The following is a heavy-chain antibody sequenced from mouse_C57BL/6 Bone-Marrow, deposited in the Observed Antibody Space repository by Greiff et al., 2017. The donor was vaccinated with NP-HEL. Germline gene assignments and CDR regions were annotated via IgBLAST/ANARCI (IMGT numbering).Heavy chain of an antibody. CDR2: ISSGGSYT. J-gene: IGHJ2*01. D-gene: IGHD1-1*01. CDR3: ARRCSSYFDY. Sequence: EVQLVESGGDLVKPGGSLKLSCAASGFTFSSYGMSWVRQTPDKRLEWVATISSGGSYTYYPDSVKGRFTISRDNAKNTLYLQMSSLKSEDTAMYYCARRCSSYFDYGGQGTTLTVSS. CDR1: GFTFSSYG. V-gene: IGHV5-6*01.